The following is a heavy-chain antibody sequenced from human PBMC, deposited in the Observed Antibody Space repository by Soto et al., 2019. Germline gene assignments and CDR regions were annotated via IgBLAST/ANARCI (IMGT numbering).Heavy chain of an antibody. J-gene: IGHJ4*02. CDR3: ATFHYGSGSYYEQ. Sequence: QVQLVQSGAEVKKPGASVKVSCKTPGYAFATYAITWVRQAPGQGLDWMGWISAYNGNTNYAQKFQGRVTMTTDTSTSTAYMELRSLRSYDTAVYYCATFHYGSGSYYEQWGQGTLVTVSS. CDR1: GYAFATYA. CDR2: ISAYNGNT. V-gene: IGHV1-18*01. D-gene: IGHD3-10*01.